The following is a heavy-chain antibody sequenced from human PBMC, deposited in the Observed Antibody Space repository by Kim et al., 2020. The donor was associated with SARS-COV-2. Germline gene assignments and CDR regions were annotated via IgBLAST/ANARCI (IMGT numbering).Heavy chain of an antibody. CDR2: INSDGSST. D-gene: IGHD6-13*01. CDR3: ARGPRWFIAAAGTGCMDV. CDR1: GFTFSSYW. V-gene: IGHV3-74*01. Sequence: GGSLRLSCAASGFTFSSYWMHWVRQAPGKGLVWVSRINSDGSSTSYADSVKGRFTISRDNAKNTLYLQMNSLRAEDTAVYYCARGPRWFIAAAGTGCMDVWGQGTTVTVSS. J-gene: IGHJ6*02.